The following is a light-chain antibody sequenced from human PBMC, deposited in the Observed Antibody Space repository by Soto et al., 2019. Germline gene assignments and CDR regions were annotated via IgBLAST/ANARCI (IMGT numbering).Light chain of an antibody. V-gene: IGKV3-11*01. CDR2: DAS. J-gene: IGKJ1*01. CDR3: QQCSNWPT. Sequence: IVLTQSPAALSLSPGERATLSCRASQSVSSYLAWYQQKPGQAPRLLIYDASNRATGIPARFSGSGSGTDFTLTISSLDPEDSAVYYCQQCSNWPTFGQGTKVDXK. CDR1: QSVSSY.